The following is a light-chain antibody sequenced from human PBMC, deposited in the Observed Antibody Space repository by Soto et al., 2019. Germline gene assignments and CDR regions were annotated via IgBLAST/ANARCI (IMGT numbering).Light chain of an antibody. J-gene: IGLJ1*01. Sequence: QSALTQPASVSGSPGQSITISCTETSRDVGAYDYVSWYLQYPDKAPQLLIYYVDHRPSGVSSRFSGSKSGNTAYLTISGLQAEDDGYYYCCSFAAVSSYFFGAGTKLTVL. CDR2: YVD. CDR3: CSFAAVSSYF. CDR1: SRDVGAYDY. V-gene: IGLV2-14*03.